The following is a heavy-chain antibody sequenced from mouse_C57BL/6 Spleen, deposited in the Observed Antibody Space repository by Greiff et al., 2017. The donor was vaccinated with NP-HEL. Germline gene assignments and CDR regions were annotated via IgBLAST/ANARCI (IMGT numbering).Heavy chain of an antibody. Sequence: VQLQQSGPGLVKPSQSLSLTCSVTGYSITSGYYWNWIRQFPGNKLEWMGYISYDGSNNYNPSLKNRISITRDTSKNQFFLKLNSVTTEDTATYYCARDPAYYSNYENWYFDVWGTGTTVTVSS. CDR1: GYSITSGYY. V-gene: IGHV3-6*01. CDR2: ISYDGSN. CDR3: ARDPAYYSNYENWYFDV. J-gene: IGHJ1*03. D-gene: IGHD2-5*01.